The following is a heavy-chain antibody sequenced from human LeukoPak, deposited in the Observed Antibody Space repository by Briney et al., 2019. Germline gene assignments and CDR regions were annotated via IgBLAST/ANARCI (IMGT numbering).Heavy chain of an antibody. Sequence: PGGSLRLSCAASGFTFSGSAMHWVRQASGKGLEWVGRIRSKANSYATTYAASVKGRFTIPRDDSKNTAYLQMNSLKTEDTAVYYCTRRLQARDYYDSSGYYSDFDYWGQGTLVTVSS. D-gene: IGHD3-22*01. V-gene: IGHV3-73*01. J-gene: IGHJ4*02. CDR1: GFTFSGSA. CDR2: IRSKANSYAT. CDR3: TRRLQARDYYDSSGYYSDFDY.